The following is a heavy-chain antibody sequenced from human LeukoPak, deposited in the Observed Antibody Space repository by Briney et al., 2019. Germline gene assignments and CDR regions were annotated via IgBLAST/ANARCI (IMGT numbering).Heavy chain of an antibody. V-gene: IGHV1-2*02. CDR1: GYTFTGYY. CDR3: AKTYVWGSYRYTLPDY. D-gene: IGHD3-16*02. J-gene: IGHJ4*02. CDR2: INPNSGGT. Sequence: ASVKVSCKASGYTFTGYYMHWVRQAPGQGLEWMGWINPNSGGTNYAQKFQGRVTMTRDTSISTAYMELSRLRSDDTAVYYCAKTYVWGSYRYTLPDYWGQGTLVTVSS.